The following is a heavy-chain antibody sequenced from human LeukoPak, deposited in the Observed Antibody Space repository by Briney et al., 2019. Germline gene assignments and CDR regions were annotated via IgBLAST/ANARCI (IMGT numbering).Heavy chain of an antibody. CDR2: ISGSGIGGST. J-gene: IGHJ3*02. Sequence: GGSLRLSCAASGFTFSIYAMSWVRQAPGTGLEWVSGISGSGIGGSTYHADSVKGRFTISRDNSKNTLYLQMNSLRAEDTAVYYCAKEYIVVVPAATLDAFDIWGQGTMVTVSS. CDR1: GFTFSIYA. CDR3: AKEYIVVVPAATLDAFDI. D-gene: IGHD2-2*01. V-gene: IGHV3-23*01.